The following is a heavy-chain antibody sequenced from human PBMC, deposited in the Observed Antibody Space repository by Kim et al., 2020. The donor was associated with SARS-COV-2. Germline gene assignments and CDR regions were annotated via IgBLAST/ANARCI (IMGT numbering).Heavy chain of an antibody. CDR3: ITGPPVLLWFGEDY. J-gene: IGHJ4*01. CDR2: IKSKTDGGTT. Sequence: GGSLRLSCAASGFTFSNAWMSWVRQAPGKGLEWVGRIKSKTDGGTTDYAAPVKGRFTISRDDSKNTLYLQMNSLKTEDTAVYYCITGPPVLLWFGEDYWGHGTLVTVSS. D-gene: IGHD3-10*01. CDR1: GFTFSNAW. V-gene: IGHV3-15*01.